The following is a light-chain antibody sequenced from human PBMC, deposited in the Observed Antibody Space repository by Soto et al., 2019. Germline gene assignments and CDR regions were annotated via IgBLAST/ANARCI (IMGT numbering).Light chain of an antibody. J-gene: IGKJ1*01. CDR2: KAS. CDR3: QQYTSYST. V-gene: IGKV1-5*03. CDR1: RSIDTW. Sequence: DIQMTQSPSTLSASVGDRVTITCRASRSIDTWLAWYQQKPGKAPKLLIHKASSLESGIPSRFSGGGSGTEFTLTISSLQPDDFATYYCQQYTSYSTFGLGTKVEI.